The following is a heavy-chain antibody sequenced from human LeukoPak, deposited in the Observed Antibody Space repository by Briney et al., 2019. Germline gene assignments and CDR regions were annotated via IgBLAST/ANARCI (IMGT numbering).Heavy chain of an antibody. Sequence: GGSLRLSCAASGFTFSSYGMSWVRQAPGKGLEWVSAISCSGGSTYYADSVKGRFTISRDNSKNTLYLQMNSLRAEDTAVYYCASSRGGQYYFDYWGQGTLVTVSS. V-gene: IGHV3-23*01. CDR1: GFTFSSYG. CDR2: ISCSGGST. D-gene: IGHD3-10*01. J-gene: IGHJ4*02. CDR3: ASSRGGQYYFDY.